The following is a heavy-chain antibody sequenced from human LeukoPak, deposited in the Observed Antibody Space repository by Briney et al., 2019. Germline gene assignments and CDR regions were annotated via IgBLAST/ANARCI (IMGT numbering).Heavy chain of an antibody. V-gene: IGHV4-31*03. CDR3: ARGKLYCSGGSCWPYYFDF. J-gene: IGHJ4*02. CDR1: GGSIRSGGYY. CDR2: IYYSGST. Sequence: SETLSLTCTVSGGSIRSGGYYWSWIRQHPGKGLEWIGYIYYSGSTYYNPSLKSRVTISVDTSKNLFSLKLSSVTAADTAVYYCARGKLYCSGGSCWPYYFDFWGQGTLVTVPS. D-gene: IGHD2-15*01.